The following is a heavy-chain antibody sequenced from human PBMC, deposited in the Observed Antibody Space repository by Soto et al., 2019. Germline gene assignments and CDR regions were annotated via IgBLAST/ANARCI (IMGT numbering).Heavy chain of an antibody. D-gene: IGHD3-22*01. J-gene: IGHJ4*02. V-gene: IGHV3-23*01. CDR3: AKERSGCYYFLDC. CDR2: ISGSDGST. Sequence: EVQLLESGGGLVQPGGSLRLSCAASGFTFSNYAMSWVRQAPGEGLEWVSTISGSDGSTYYADSVKGRFTISRDISKNTLYMQMNSLRAEDTAICYCAKERSGCYYFLDCWGQGTLVTVSS. CDR1: GFTFSNYA.